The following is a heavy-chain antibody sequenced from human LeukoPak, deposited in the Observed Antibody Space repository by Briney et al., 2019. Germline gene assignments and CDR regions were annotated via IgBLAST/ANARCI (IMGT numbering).Heavy chain of an antibody. CDR3: ARHRDYYDT. CDR2: IYSSGSA. Sequence: SETLSLTCTVSGSPINNNFWTWIRQPPGKGLEWIGYIYSSGSANYNPSLKSRVIISGDTSKNQISLRLTSVTAADTAMYFCARHRDYYDTWGHGTLVTVSS. D-gene: IGHD3-22*01. J-gene: IGHJ4*01. CDR1: GSPINNNF. V-gene: IGHV4-59*08.